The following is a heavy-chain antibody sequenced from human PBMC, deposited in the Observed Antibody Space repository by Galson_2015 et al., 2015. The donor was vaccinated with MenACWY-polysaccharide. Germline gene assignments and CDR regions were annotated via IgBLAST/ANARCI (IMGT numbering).Heavy chain of an antibody. Sequence: SLRLSCAASGFTFSNAWMSWVRQAPGKGLEWVGRIKSKTDGGTANYSAPVKGRFTISRDDSKNTLFLQMNSLKIEDTAVYYCTTGSILVLRGVDVWGQGTTVTVS. CDR1: GFTFSNAW. J-gene: IGHJ6*02. D-gene: IGHD3-22*01. V-gene: IGHV3-15*01. CDR3: TTGSILVLRGVDV. CDR2: IKSKTDGGTA.